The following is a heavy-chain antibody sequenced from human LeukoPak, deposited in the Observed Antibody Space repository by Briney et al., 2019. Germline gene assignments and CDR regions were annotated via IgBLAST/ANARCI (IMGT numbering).Heavy chain of an antibody. Sequence: SETLSLTCTVSGGSISSYYWSWIRQPPGKGLEWIGYIYYSGSTNYNPSLKSRVTISVDTSKNQFSLKLSSVTAADTAVYYCARDHDTGNAFDIWGQGTMVTVSS. CDR3: ARDHDTGNAFDI. D-gene: IGHD5-18*01. J-gene: IGHJ3*02. V-gene: IGHV4-59*01. CDR2: IYYSGST. CDR1: GGSISSYY.